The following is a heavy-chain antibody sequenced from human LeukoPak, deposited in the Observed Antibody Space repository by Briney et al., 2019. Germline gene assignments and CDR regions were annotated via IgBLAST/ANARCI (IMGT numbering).Heavy chain of an antibody. J-gene: IGHJ4*02. V-gene: IGHV3-23*01. Sequence: GGSLRLSCAPSGFTSTRYVMSWVSQAPGKGREGVSGICGRGDTTYYADSVRGRFTISRDNSKNTLYLQMSSLRADDTAVYYCARQPDDFSGWNNGQDFFDYWGQGTLVTVSS. D-gene: IGHD6-19*01. CDR3: ARQPDDFSGWNNGQDFFDY. CDR1: GFTSTRYV. CDR2: ICGRGDTT.